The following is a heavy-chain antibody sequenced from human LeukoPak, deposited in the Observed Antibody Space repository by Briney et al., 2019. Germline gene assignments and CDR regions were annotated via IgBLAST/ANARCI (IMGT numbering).Heavy chain of an antibody. Sequence: GSLRLSCAASGFTFSSYAMHWVRQAPGKGLEWVAVISYDGSNKYYADSVKGRFTISRDNSKNTLYLQMNSLRAEDTAMYYCARESNQAAAGPGIFDYWGQGTLVTVSS. CDR3: ARESNQAAAGPGIFDY. V-gene: IGHV3-30*04. D-gene: IGHD6-13*01. CDR2: ISYDGSNK. CDR1: GFTFSSYA. J-gene: IGHJ4*02.